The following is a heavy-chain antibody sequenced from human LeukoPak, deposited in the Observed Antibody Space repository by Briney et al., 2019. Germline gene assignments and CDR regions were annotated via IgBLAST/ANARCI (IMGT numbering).Heavy chain of an antibody. V-gene: IGHV3-33*01. Sequence: GGSLRLSCAESGFTFSSYGMHWVRQAPGKGLEWVAVIWYDGSNKYYADSVKGRFTISRDNSKNTLYLQMNSLRAEDTAVYYCARDGGDYSGDYWGQGTLVTVSS. CDR2: IWYDGSNK. CDR1: GFTFSSYG. D-gene: IGHD4-11*01. CDR3: ARDGGDYSGDY. J-gene: IGHJ4*02.